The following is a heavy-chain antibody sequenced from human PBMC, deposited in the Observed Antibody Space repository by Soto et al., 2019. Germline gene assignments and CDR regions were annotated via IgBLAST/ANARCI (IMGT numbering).Heavy chain of an antibody. V-gene: IGHV3-74*01. CDR2: IHSDGSST. J-gene: IGHJ3*01. Sequence: EVQLVESGGGLVRPGGSLRLSCAASGFTFSYYWMHWVRQAPGKGLVWVSRIHSDGSSTTYADFVKGRFIISRDNARNTVDLQMHSVRVEDTAVYYCARGARGAFDLWGQGTVVTVSS. CDR3: ARGARGAFDL. D-gene: IGHD1-26*01. CDR1: GFTFSYYW.